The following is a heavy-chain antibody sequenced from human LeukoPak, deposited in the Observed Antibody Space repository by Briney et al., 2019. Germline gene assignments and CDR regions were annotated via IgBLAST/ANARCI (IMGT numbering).Heavy chain of an antibody. J-gene: IGHJ4*02. CDR2: ISGSGGST. V-gene: IGHV3-23*01. D-gene: IGHD3-10*01. Sequence: PGGSLRLSCAASGFTFSSYAMSWVRQAPGKGLEWVSAISGSGGSTYYADSVKGRFTISRDNSKNTLYLQMNSLRAEDTAVYYCAKEYYYGSGSYSPYYFDYWGQGTLVTVSS. CDR1: GFTFSSYA. CDR3: AKEYYYGSGSYSPYYFDY.